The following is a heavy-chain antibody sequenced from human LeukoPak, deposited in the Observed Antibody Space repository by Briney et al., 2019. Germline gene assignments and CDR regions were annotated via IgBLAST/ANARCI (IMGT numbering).Heavy chain of an antibody. CDR3: ATQVGATPLDAFDI. CDR2: MNPNSGNT. V-gene: IGHV1-8*01. Sequence: GASVKVSCKASGYTFTSYDINWVRQATGQGLEWMGWMNPNSGNTGYAQKFQGRVTMTRNTSISTAYMELSSLRSEDTAVYYCATQVGATPLDAFDIWGQGTMVTVSS. J-gene: IGHJ3*02. CDR1: GYTFTSYD. D-gene: IGHD1-26*01.